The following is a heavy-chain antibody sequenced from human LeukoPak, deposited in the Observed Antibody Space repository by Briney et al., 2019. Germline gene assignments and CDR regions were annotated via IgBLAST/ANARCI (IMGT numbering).Heavy chain of an antibody. J-gene: IGHJ3*02. CDR1: GGSISSGGYY. CDR2: IYYSGST. V-gene: IGHV4-39*01. D-gene: IGHD3-3*01. CDR3: ASFWSGKPDDDAFDI. Sequence: SETLSLTCTVSGGSISSGGYYWGWIRQPPGKGLEWIGSIYYSGSTYYNPSLKSRVTISVDTSKNQFSLKLSSVTAADTAVYYCASFWSGKPDDDAFDIWGQGTMVTVSS.